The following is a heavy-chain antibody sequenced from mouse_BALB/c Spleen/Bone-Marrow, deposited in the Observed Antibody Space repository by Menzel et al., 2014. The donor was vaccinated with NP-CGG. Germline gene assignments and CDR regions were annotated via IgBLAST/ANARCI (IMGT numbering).Heavy chain of an antibody. CDR2: ISYSGNA. Sequence: EVKLMESGPSLVKPPQTLSLTCSVTGDSITSSYWNWIRKFPGNKLEYMGYISYSGNAYYNPSLKSRISLTRDTSKNQYYLQLNSVTTEDTATYFCARGNGYHFDYWGQGTTLTVSS. D-gene: IGHD1-2*01. CDR3: ARGNGYHFDY. J-gene: IGHJ2*01. V-gene: IGHV3-8*02. CDR1: GDSITSSY.